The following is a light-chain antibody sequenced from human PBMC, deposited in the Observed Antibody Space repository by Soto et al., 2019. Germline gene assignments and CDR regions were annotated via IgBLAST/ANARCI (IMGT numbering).Light chain of an antibody. V-gene: IGLV7-46*01. CDR1: TGAVTSGHY. Sequence: QAVMTQEPSLTVSPGGTVTLTCGSSTGAVTSGHYPYWFQQKPGQAPKTLIYETTNKHSWSPARFSGSLLGGKAALTLSGAQPEDEADYYCLLVYSGIVVFGGGTKVTVL. J-gene: IGLJ2*01. CDR2: ETT. CDR3: LLVYSGIVV.